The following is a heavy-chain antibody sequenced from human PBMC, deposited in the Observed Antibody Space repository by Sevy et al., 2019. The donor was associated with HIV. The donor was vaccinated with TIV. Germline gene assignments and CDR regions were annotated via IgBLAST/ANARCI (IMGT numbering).Heavy chain of an antibody. CDR3: ARGTYYDSSGLPFYYYYYMDV. J-gene: IGHJ6*03. CDR2: IIPIFGTA. V-gene: IGHV1-69*06. Sequence: ASVKVSCKASGGTFSSYAISWVRQAPGQGLEWMGGIIPIFGTANYAQKFQGRVTITADKSTSTAYMELSSLRSEDTAVYYCARGTYYDSSGLPFYYYYYMDVWGKGTTVTVSS. D-gene: IGHD3-22*01. CDR1: GGTFSSYA.